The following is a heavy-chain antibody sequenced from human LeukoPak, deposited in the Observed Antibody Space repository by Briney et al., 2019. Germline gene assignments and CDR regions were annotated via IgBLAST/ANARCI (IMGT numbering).Heavy chain of an antibody. CDR2: ISYDGSNK. V-gene: IGHV3-30*18. Sequence: GGSLRLSCAASGFTFSSYGMHWVRQAPGKGLEWVAVISYDGSNKYYADSVKGRFTISRDNSKNTLYLQMNSLRAEDTAVHYCAKVPITGTTGSVSLFDYWGQGTLVTVSS. CDR1: GFTFSSYG. CDR3: AKVPITGTTGSVSLFDY. D-gene: IGHD1-7*01. J-gene: IGHJ4*02.